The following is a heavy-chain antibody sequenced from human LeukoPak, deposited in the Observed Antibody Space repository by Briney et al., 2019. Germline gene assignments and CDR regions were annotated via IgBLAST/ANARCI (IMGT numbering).Heavy chain of an antibody. CDR2: ISSSSSYI. CDR3: AKSIAHDGHIYFDY. CDR1: GFTFSSYS. Sequence: GGSLRLSCAASGFTFSSYSMNWVRQAPGKGLEWVSSISSSSSYIYYADSVKGRFTISRDNAKNSLYLQMNSLRAEDTAVYYCAKSIAHDGHIYFDYWGQGTLVTVSS. D-gene: IGHD2-21*01. V-gene: IGHV3-21*01. J-gene: IGHJ4*02.